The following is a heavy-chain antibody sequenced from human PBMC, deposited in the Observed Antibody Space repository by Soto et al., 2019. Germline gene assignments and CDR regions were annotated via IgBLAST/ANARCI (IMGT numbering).Heavy chain of an antibody. Sequence: GGSLRLSCAASGFAFGSCAMNWVRQAPGKVLEWVSGIPGNCANTYYADSVKGRFTISRDISNNTLYLQMNSLRAEDTAVYYCAKKASGGVFAPDYWGQGTQVTVSS. CDR2: IPGNCANT. CDR1: GFAFGSCA. CDR3: AKKASGGVFAPDY. D-gene: IGHD3-16*02. V-gene: IGHV3-23*01. J-gene: IGHJ4*02.